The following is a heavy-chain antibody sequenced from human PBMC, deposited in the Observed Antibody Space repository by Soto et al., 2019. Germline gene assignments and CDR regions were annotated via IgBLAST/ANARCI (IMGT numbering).Heavy chain of an antibody. CDR3: ARSAWNDLTIAYY. Sequence: SETLSLTCTVSGGSISSSSYYWGWIRQPPGKGLEWFWSIYYIGCTYYNPSLKSRFTLSVDTSKNQFSLKLSSVTAADTAVYYCARSAWNDLTIAYYWGQGTLVTVSS. D-gene: IGHD1-1*01. CDR2: IYYIGCT. V-gene: IGHV4-39*01. J-gene: IGHJ4*02. CDR1: GGSISSSSYY.